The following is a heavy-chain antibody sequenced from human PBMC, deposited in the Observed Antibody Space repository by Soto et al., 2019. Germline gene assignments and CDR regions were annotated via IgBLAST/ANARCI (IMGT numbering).Heavy chain of an antibody. D-gene: IGHD2-2*01. CDR3: ARDRALGYCSSTCCTRSYYYYYMDV. V-gene: IGHV1-18*01. CDR1: GYTFTSYG. CDR2: ISAYNGNT. J-gene: IGHJ6*03. Sequence: QVQLVQSGAEVKKPGASVKVSCKASGYTFTSYGIIWVRQAPGQGLEWMGWISAYNGNTNYAQKLQGRVTMTTDTSTSTAYMELRSLRSDDTAVYYCARDRALGYCSSTCCTRSYYYYYMDVWGKGTTVTVSS.